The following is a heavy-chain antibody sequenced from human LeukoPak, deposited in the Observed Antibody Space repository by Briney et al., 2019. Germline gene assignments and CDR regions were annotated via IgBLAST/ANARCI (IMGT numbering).Heavy chain of an antibody. V-gene: IGHV3-23*01. CDR3: TRATSGAFDI. Sequence: PGGSLRLSCSASGFTFSSYAMSWVRQAPGKGLEWVSVISGSGGSIYYADSVKGRFTISRDNAKNTLYLQMNSLSAEDTAVYYCTRATSGAFDIWGQGTMVTVSS. CDR1: GFTFSSYA. D-gene: IGHD7-27*01. J-gene: IGHJ3*02. CDR2: ISGSGGSI.